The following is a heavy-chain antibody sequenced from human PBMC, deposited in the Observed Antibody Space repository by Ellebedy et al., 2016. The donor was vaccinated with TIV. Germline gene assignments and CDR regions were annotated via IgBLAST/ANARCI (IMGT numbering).Heavy chain of an antibody. CDR1: GYTFTGYY. J-gene: IGHJ4*02. V-gene: IGHV1-2*02. D-gene: IGHD1-26*01. CDR2: INPNSGGT. CDR3: ARVNSGSYYEGVYFDY. Sequence: ASVKVSCXASGYTFTGYYMHWVRQAPGQGLEWMGWINPNSGGTNYAQKFQGRVTMTRDTSISTAYMELRSLRSDDTAVYYCARVNSGSYYEGVYFDYWGQGTLVTVSS.